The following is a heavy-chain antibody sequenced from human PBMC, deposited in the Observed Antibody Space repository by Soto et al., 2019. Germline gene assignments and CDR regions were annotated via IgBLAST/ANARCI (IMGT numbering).Heavy chain of an antibody. Sequence: GGSLRLSCAASGFTFSTYAMSWVRRASGKGLEWVSGISGSGGKTYYTDSVKGRFTISIDNSKNTLYLQMHSLSADDTAMYYCAKDVRGIYAFDIWGQGTMVTVSS. CDR1: GFTFSTYA. CDR3: AKDVRGIYAFDI. J-gene: IGHJ3*02. V-gene: IGHV3-23*01. D-gene: IGHD3-10*02. CDR2: ISGSGGKT.